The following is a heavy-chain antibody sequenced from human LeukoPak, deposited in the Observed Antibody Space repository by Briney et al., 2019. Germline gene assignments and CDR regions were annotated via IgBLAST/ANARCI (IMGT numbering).Heavy chain of an antibody. J-gene: IGHJ4*02. CDR1: GGSTSSYY. CDR2: IYTSGST. V-gene: IGHV4-4*07. Sequence: SETLSLTCTVSGGSTSSYYWSWIRQPAGKGLEWIGRIYTSGSTNYNPSLKSRVTMSVDTSKNQFSLKLSSVTAADTAVYYCAGSPYYYDSSGYYYESYFDYWGQGTLVTVSS. CDR3: AGSPYYYDSSGYYYESYFDY. D-gene: IGHD3-22*01.